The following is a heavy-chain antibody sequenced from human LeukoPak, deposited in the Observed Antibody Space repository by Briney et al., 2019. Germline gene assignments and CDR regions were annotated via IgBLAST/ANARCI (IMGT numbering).Heavy chain of an antibody. D-gene: IGHD4-23*01. J-gene: IGHJ4*02. V-gene: IGHV4-4*07. CDR2: FYVSGSI. CDR1: GGSITTYY. CDR3: ARQGGLGTPASGSLEAFDY. Sequence: SSETLSLTCTVSGGSITTYYWSWLRQPAGKGLEWLGRFYVSGSIDYNPSLKSRITISLDKSKNQFSLNLTSVTAADTAVYYCARQGGLGTPASGSLEAFDYWGQGTLVTVSS.